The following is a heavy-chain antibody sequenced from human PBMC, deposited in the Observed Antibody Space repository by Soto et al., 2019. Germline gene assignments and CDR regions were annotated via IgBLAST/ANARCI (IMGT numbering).Heavy chain of an antibody. CDR1: GYTFTGYY. D-gene: IGHD2-15*01. V-gene: IGHV1-2*02. CDR3: ARETVVVAAGDY. CDR2: INPNSGGT. Sequence: ASVKVSCKASGYTFTGYYMHWVRQAAGQGLEWMGWINPNSGGTNYAQKFQGRVTMTRDTSISTAYMELSRLRSDDTAVYYCARETVVVAAGDYWGPGTLLTVSS. J-gene: IGHJ4*02.